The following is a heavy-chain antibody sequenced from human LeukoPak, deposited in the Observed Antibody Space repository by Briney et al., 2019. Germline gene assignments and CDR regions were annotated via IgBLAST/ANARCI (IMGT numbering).Heavy chain of an antibody. D-gene: IGHD3-9*01. V-gene: IGHV4-4*07. CDR3: ARGGYFDWLFDY. J-gene: IGHJ4*02. Sequence: PSETLSLTCTVSGGSVSSYYWSWIRQPAGKGLEWIGRIYASGTTNYNPSLKSRLTMSVDTSKSQFSLKLSSVTAADTAVYYCARGGYFDWLFDYWGQGTLVTVSS. CDR1: GGSVSSYY. CDR2: IYASGTT.